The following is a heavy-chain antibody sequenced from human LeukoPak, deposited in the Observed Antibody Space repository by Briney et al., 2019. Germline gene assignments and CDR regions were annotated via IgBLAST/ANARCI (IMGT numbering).Heavy chain of an antibody. V-gene: IGHV4-34*01. Sequence: SETLSLTCAVYGGSFSGCYWSWIRQPPGKGLEWIGEINHSGSTNYNPSLKSRVTISVDTSKNQFSLKLSSVTAADTAVYYCAGRVFFPYGMDVWGQGTTVTVSS. D-gene: IGHD2/OR15-2a*01. CDR2: INHSGST. J-gene: IGHJ6*02. CDR3: AGRVFFPYGMDV. CDR1: GGSFSGCY.